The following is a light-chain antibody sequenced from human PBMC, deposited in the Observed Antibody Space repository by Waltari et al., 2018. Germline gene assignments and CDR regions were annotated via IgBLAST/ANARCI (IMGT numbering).Light chain of an antibody. V-gene: IGKV2-28*01. CDR3: MQALQKSWGLT. J-gene: IGKJ4*01. Sequence: DLVMTQSPLSLPVTPGEPPSIPFRPSQSLLHSNGYNYLDWYLQKPGPSPQLQIYLGSSRARGVPDRFSGSGSGTDFTLKISRMGAEDVGVEYCMQALQKSWGLTFGGGTKVEIK. CDR1: QSLLHSNGYNY. CDR2: LGS.